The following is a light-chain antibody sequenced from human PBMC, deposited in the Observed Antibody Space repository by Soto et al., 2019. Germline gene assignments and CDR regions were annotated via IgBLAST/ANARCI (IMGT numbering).Light chain of an antibody. CDR3: QTWGTGIRV. Sequence: QPVLTQSPSASASLGASVKLTCTLSSGHSSYAIAWHQQQPEKGPRYLMKLNSDGSHSKGDGLPDRFSGSSSGAERYLTISSLQSEDEADYYCQTWGTGIRVFGGGTKVTVL. J-gene: IGLJ3*02. V-gene: IGLV4-69*01. CDR2: LNSDGSH. CDR1: SGHSSYA.